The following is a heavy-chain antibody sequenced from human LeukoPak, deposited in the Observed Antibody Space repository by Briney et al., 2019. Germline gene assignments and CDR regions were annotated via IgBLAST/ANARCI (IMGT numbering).Heavy chain of an antibody. J-gene: IGHJ4*02. Sequence: ASVKVSCKASGYTFTTYDINWVRQATGQGLEWMGWMNPNSGNTGYAQKFQGRVTMTRNTSISTAYVELSSLRSEDTAVYFCARGGVAAAGKYYFDYWGQGTLVTVSS. CDR2: MNPNSGNT. D-gene: IGHD6-13*01. CDR1: GYTFTTYD. CDR3: ARGGVAAAGKYYFDY. V-gene: IGHV1-8*01.